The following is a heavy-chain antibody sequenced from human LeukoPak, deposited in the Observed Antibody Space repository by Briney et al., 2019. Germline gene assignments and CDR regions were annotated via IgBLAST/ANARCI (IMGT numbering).Heavy chain of an antibody. J-gene: IGHJ4*03. Sequence: PSETLSLTCAVYGGSFSDFYCTWIRQPPGQGLEWIGEINHSGNTKYNPSLKSRVTILLDTSKNQFSLKVRSVTAADTAVYYCARGPTISETGYFDYWGQGTLVTVSS. V-gene: IGHV4-34*01. D-gene: IGHD1-1*01. CDR1: GGSFSDFY. CDR2: INHSGNT. CDR3: ARGPTISETGYFDY.